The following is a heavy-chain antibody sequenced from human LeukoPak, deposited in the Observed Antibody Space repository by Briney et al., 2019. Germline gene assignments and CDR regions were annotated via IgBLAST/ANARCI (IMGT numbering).Heavy chain of an antibody. CDR1: GYTFTSYY. CDR2: VNPSGGST. Sequence: ASVKVSCKASGYTFTSYYMHWMRQAPGQGLEWMGIVNPSGGSTSYAQKFQGRVTMTRDTSTSTVYMELSSLRSEDTAVYYCGVTPSARGMDVWGQGTTVTVSS. J-gene: IGHJ6*02. D-gene: IGHD2-21*02. CDR3: GVTPSARGMDV. V-gene: IGHV1-46*01.